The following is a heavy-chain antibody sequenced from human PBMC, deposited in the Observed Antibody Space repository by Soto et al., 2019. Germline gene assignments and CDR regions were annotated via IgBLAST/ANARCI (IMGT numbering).Heavy chain of an antibody. Sequence: PSETLSLTCTVSGGSINNYYWSWIRQPPGKGPEWIGYIHSSGNTNYNPSLKSRLTISVDTSKSQFSLKRGSVTAADTAMYFCGRNGYDSGWLFDYWGHGTLVTVS. V-gene: IGHV4-59*01. CDR2: IHSSGNT. CDR3: GRNGYDSGWLFDY. J-gene: IGHJ4*01. CDR1: GGSINNYY. D-gene: IGHD3-22*01.